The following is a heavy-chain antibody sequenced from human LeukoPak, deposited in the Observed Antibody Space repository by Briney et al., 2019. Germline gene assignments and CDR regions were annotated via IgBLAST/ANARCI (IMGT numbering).Heavy chain of an antibody. CDR2: IKQDESKR. D-gene: IGHD2-2*01. Sequence: GGSLRLSCVASGFTFSNYWMSWVRQAPGKGLEWVANIKQDESKRYYVDSVKGRFTISRDNAKDSLYLQINSLRAEDTAVYYCAREASLYCSGNDCYWAFDRWGQGTLVTVSS. CDR3: AREASLYCSGNDCYWAFDR. J-gene: IGHJ5*02. V-gene: IGHV3-7*01. CDR1: GFTFSNYW.